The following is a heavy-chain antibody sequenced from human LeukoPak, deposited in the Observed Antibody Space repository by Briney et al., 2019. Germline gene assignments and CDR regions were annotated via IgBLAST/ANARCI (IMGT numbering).Heavy chain of an antibody. CDR1: GFTFDDYG. D-gene: IGHD2-15*01. CDR3: ARARGRGSGYCSGGSCLYYFDY. Sequence: PGGSLRLSCAASGFTFDDYGMSWVRQAPGKGLEWVSGINWNGGSTGYADSVKGRFTISRDNAKNSLYLQMNSLRAEDTALYYCARARGRGSGYCSGGSCLYYFDYWGQGTLVTVSS. V-gene: IGHV3-20*04. J-gene: IGHJ4*02. CDR2: INWNGGST.